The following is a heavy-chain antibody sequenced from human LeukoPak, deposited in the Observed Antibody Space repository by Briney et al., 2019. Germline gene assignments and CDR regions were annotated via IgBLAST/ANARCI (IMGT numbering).Heavy chain of an antibody. CDR1: GYTFTGYY. Sequence: GASVKVSCKSSGYTFTGYYMHWVRQAPGQGLEWMGWINPNSGGTNYAQKFHGRVTMTRDTSISTAYMELSRLRSDDTAVYYCARSGYYYYYMDVWGKGTTVTVSS. CDR3: ARSGYYYYYMDV. CDR2: INPNSGGT. J-gene: IGHJ6*03. V-gene: IGHV1-2*02.